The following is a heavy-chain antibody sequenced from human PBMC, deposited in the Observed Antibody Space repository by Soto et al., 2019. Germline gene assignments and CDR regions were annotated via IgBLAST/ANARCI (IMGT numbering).Heavy chain of an antibody. Sequence: EVQLLESGGGLVQPGGSLRLSCAASGFTFSNYAMNWVRQAPGKGLEWVSGISATGGRTYSADSVTGRFTISRDNSKNTQYLQMNSLRAEDTAVDYCATPAGSSGRYDWGSFDYWGQGTLVTVSS. V-gene: IGHV3-23*01. CDR1: GFTFSNYA. D-gene: IGHD3-22*01. CDR3: ATPAGSSGRYDWGSFDY. J-gene: IGHJ4*02. CDR2: ISATGGRT.